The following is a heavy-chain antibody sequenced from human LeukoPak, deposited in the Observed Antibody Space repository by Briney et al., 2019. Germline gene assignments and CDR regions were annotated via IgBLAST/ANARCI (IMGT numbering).Heavy chain of an antibody. V-gene: IGHV5-51*01. J-gene: IGHJ4*02. D-gene: IGHD6-6*01. Sequence: GESLKISCKGSGWSSRFKFSTYWIGWVRQMPGKGLEWMGIIYPGASDTRYRPSFQGQATISADKSISTAYLQWSSLKASDTDMYYCARRIYSSSSAYYFDYWGQGTLVTVSS. CDR2: IYPGASDT. CDR1: GWSSRFKFSTYW. CDR3: ARRIYSSSSAYYFDY.